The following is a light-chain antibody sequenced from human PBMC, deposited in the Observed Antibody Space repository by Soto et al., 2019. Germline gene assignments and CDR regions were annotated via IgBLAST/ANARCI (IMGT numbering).Light chain of an antibody. J-gene: IGKJ1*01. Sequence: EIVMTQSPATLSVSAGERATLSCRASQSISSCLAWYQQKPGQAPTLLIYNASNRATGVPAKFIGSGSGTEFTLTISSLQAEDFAVYYCQQYNSWPRTFGQGTKVDI. CDR3: QQYNSWPRT. CDR2: NAS. CDR1: QSISSC. V-gene: IGKV3D-15*01.